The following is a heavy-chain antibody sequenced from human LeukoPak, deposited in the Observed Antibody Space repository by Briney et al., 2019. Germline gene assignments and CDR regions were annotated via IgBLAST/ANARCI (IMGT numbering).Heavy chain of an antibody. CDR1: GGSISSSSYY. D-gene: IGHD2-21*02. J-gene: IGHJ5*02. CDR2: IYYSGST. CDR3: ARGRGVTAIFKPFDP. V-gene: IGHV4-39*07. Sequence: SETLSLTCTVSGGSISSSSYYWGWIRQPPGKGLEWIGSIYYSGSTYYNPSLKSRVTISVDTSKNQFSLKLSSVTAADTAVYYCARGRGVTAIFKPFDPWGQGTLVTVSS.